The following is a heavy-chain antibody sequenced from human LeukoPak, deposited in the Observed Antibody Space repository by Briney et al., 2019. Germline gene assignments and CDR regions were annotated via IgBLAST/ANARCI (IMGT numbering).Heavy chain of an antibody. Sequence: ASVKVSCKASGYTFTSYYMHWVRQAPGQGLEWMGIINPSGGSTSYAQKFQGRVTMTRDTSISTAYMELSRLRSDDTAVYYCARDIGNFDYWGQGTLVTVSS. CDR1: GYTFTSYY. D-gene: IGHD1-26*01. CDR2: INPSGGST. J-gene: IGHJ4*02. V-gene: IGHV1-46*01. CDR3: ARDIGNFDY.